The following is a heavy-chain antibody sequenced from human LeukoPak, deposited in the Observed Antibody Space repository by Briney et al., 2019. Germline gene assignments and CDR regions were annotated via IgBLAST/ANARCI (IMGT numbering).Heavy chain of an antibody. V-gene: IGHV1-2*02. CDR3: ARKRGVGVDTNAFDI. Sequence: ASVKVSCKASGYTFSDYYMHWVRQAPAQGFEWMGWISPNSVEKIYAQKFQGGVTMTRDTSISTAYMELSRLRSDDTAVYYCARKRGVGVDTNAFDIWGQGTMVTVSS. CDR1: GYTFSDYY. D-gene: IGHD3-3*01. CDR2: ISPNSVEK. J-gene: IGHJ3*02.